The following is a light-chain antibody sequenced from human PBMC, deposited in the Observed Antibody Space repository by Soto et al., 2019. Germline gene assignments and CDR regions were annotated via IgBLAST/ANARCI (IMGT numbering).Light chain of an antibody. CDR1: SSNIVNNP. Sequence: QSVLTQPPSASGTPGQRVTISCSGGSSNIVNNPVNWYQQVPGTPTKLLIYSNDQRPSGVPDRLSGSKSGTSASLAISGLQSEDEADYYCAAWDDELTGWLFGGGTKVTVL. V-gene: IGLV1-44*01. CDR2: SND. J-gene: IGLJ3*02. CDR3: AAWDDELTGWL.